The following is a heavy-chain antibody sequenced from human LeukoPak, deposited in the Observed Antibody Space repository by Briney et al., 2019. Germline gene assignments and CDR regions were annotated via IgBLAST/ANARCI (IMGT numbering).Heavy chain of an antibody. Sequence: SETLSLTCTVSGGSISSYYWSWIRQPAGKGLEWIGRIYTSGSTNYNPSLKSRVTMSVDTSKNQFSPKLSSVTAADTAVYYCARMYSSSWYDYYYYYMDVWGKGTTVTVSS. CDR2: IYTSGST. V-gene: IGHV4-4*07. D-gene: IGHD6-13*01. CDR1: GGSISSYY. CDR3: ARMYSSSWYDYYYYYMDV. J-gene: IGHJ6*03.